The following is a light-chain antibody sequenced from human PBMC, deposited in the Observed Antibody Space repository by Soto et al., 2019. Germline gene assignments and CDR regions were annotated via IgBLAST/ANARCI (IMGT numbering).Light chain of an antibody. CDR3: QQYNNWPGT. V-gene: IGKV3-15*01. Sequence: EIVMTQSPATLSVSPGERATLSCRASQSVSSNLAWYQQKPGQAPRLLIYGVSTRATDIPARFSGSGSGTEFTLTISSLQSEDFAVYYCQQYNNWPGTFGQGTKVDI. J-gene: IGKJ1*01. CDR1: QSVSSN. CDR2: GVS.